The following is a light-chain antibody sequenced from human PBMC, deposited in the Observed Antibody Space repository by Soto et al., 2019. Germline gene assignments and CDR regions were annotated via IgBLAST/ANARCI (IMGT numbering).Light chain of an antibody. J-gene: IGKJ2*01. CDR1: QSVSSSY. CDR2: GAS. Sequence: EVVLTQSPGTLSLSPGESATLSCRASQSVSSSYLAWYQQKPGQAPRLLIYGASSRATGIPDRFSGSGSGKDFALNISRLEPEDFAVYYCQQYGSSPPYTFGQGTKLEIK. CDR3: QQYGSSPPYT. V-gene: IGKV3-20*01.